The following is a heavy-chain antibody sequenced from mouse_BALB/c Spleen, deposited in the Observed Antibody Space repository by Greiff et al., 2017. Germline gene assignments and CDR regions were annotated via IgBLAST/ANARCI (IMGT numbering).Heavy chain of an antibody. Sequence: QVQLQQSGAELAKPGASVKMSCKASGYTFTSYWMHWVKQRPGQGLEWIGYTNPSTGYTEYNQKFKDKATLTADKSSSTAYMQLSSLTSEDSAVYYCAAYYRYDGYAMDYWGQGTSVTVSS. J-gene: IGHJ4*01. D-gene: IGHD2-14*01. CDR2: TNPSTGYT. CDR3: AAYYRYDGYAMDY. CDR1: GYTFTSYW. V-gene: IGHV1-7*01.